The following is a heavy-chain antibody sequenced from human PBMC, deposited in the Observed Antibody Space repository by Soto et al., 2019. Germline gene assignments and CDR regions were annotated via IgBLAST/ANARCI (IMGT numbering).Heavy chain of an antibody. CDR2: IIPILGIA. CDR3: ASATYSRGWYTTSNTYFGS. D-gene: IGHD6-19*01. Sequence: QVQLVQSGAEVKKPGSSVKVSCKASGGTFSSYTISWVRQAPGQGLEWMGRIIPILGIANYAQKFQGRVTIPAEKPTSKAYRELSGLRSEKTAVYYCASATYSRGWYTTSNTYFGSWGQGTLVTVSS. CDR1: GGTFSSYT. J-gene: IGHJ4*02. V-gene: IGHV1-69*02.